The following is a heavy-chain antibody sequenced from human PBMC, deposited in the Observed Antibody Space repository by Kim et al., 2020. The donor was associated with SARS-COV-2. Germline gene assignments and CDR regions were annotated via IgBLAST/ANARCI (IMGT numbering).Heavy chain of an antibody. J-gene: IGHJ4*02. D-gene: IGHD3-22*01. V-gene: IGHV3-23*01. CDR3: AKDRRYYDSSGYYNDY. Sequence: SVKGRFTISRDNSKNTLYLQMNSLRAEDTAVYYCAKDRRYYDSSGYYNDYWGQGTLVTVSS.